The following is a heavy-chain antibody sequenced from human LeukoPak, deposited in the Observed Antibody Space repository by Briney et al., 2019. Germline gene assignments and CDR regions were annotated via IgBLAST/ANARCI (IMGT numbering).Heavy chain of an antibody. CDR3: AKDLVAVAGIGRYYMDV. J-gene: IGHJ6*03. D-gene: IGHD6-19*01. V-gene: IGHV3-30*02. CDR1: GFTFSSYG. Sequence: GGSLRLSCAASGFTFSSYGMHWVRQAPGKGLEWVAFIRYDGSNKYYADSVEGRFTISRDNSKNTLYLQMNSLRAEDTAVYYCAKDLVAVAGIGRYYMDVWGKGTTVTVSS. CDR2: IRYDGSNK.